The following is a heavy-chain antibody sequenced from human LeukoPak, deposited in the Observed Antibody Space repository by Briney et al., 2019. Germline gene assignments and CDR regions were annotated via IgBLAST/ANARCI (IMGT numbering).Heavy chain of an antibody. D-gene: IGHD2-2*01. CDR3: ARERACSGSSCVAYYFDS. Sequence: PGGSLRLSCASSGVTFSNHGMDWVRPAPGRGLEWVSSIRARSTYIWYADSVKGRFTISRDNAKSSLYLQMDSLRAEDTAIYYCARERACSGSSCVAYYFDSWGQGTLVTVSS. CDR1: GVTFSNHG. J-gene: IGHJ4*02. CDR2: IRARSTYI. V-gene: IGHV3-21*06.